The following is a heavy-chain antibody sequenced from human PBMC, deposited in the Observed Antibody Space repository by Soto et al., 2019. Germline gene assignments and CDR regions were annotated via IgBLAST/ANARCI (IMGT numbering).Heavy chain of an antibody. D-gene: IGHD3-9*01. Sequence: SETLSLTCTVSGGSISNNNYYWGWIRQSPGKGLEWIGSVYYSGSTYYNPSLKSRVTISVDTSKNQFSLKLSSVTAADTAVYYCARDHYVYDILTGYGYYYGMDVWGQGTTVTVSS. CDR1: GGSISNNNYY. V-gene: IGHV4-39*07. J-gene: IGHJ6*02. CDR2: VYYSGST. CDR3: ARDHYVYDILTGYGYYYGMDV.